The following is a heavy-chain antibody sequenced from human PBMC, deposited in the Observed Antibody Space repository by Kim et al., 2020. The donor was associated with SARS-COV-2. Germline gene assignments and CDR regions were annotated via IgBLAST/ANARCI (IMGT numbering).Heavy chain of an antibody. Sequence: SETLSLTCAVYGGSFSGYYWSWIRQPPGKGLEWIGEINHSGSTNYNPSLKSRVTISVDTSKNQFSLKLSSVTAADTAVYYCARAPPPFSGPAREGDYWGQGTLVTVSS. CDR1: GGSFSGYY. J-gene: IGHJ4*02. CDR3: ARAPPPFSGPAREGDY. V-gene: IGHV4-34*01. CDR2: INHSGST.